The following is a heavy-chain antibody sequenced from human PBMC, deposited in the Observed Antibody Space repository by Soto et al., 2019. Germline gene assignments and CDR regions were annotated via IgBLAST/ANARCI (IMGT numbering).Heavy chain of an antibody. D-gene: IGHD6-13*01. V-gene: IGHV3-21*01. J-gene: IGHJ4*02. CDR2: ISSSSSYI. CDR1: GFTFSSYS. Sequence: EVQLVESGGGLVKPGGSLRLSCAASGFTFSSYSMNWVRQAPGKGLEWVSSISSSSSYIYYADSVKGRFTISRDNAKNSLYRQMNSLRAEDTAVDYCARDVYSSTRYFDYWGQGTLITVSS. CDR3: ARDVYSSTRYFDY.